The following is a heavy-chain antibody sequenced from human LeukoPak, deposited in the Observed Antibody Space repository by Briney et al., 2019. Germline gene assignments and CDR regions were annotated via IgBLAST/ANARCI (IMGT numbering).Heavy chain of an antibody. D-gene: IGHD4-23*01. Sequence: GGSLRLSCAASGLTSSSYWMHWVRQAPGKGLVWVSRIKSAGSSSIYADSVKGRFTISRDNAKNTLYLQMNSLRVEDTALYYCTKDLRYYYADNHSEMDEHDYWGQGTLVTVSS. V-gene: IGHV3-74*01. CDR1: GLTSSSYW. J-gene: IGHJ4*02. CDR3: TKDLRYYYADNHSEMDEHDY. CDR2: IKSAGSSS.